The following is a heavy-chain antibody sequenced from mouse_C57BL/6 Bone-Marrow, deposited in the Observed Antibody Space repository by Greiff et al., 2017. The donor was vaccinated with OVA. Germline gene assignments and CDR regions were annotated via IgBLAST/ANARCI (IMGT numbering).Heavy chain of an antibody. D-gene: IGHD2-5*01. V-gene: IGHV5-4*03. CDR2: ISDGGSYT. Sequence: EVKLEESGGGLVKPGGSLKLSCAASGFTFSSYAMSWVRQTPETRLEWVATISDGGSYTYYPANVKGRFTISRANAKNNLYLQRSHLKSEDTAMYYCARGKDYINLAWFAYWGQGTLVTVSA. CDR1: GFTFSSYA. J-gene: IGHJ3*01. CDR3: ARGKDYINLAWFAY.